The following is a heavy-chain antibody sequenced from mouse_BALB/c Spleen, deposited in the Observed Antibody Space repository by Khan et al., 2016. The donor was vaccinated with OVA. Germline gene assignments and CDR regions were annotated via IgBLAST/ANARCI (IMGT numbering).Heavy chain of an antibody. CDR1: GYTFTDYY. CDR3: ARRNYFGYTFVY. V-gene: IGHV1-77*01. CDR2: IYPGSSNT. Sequence: LQESGAELARPGASVKLSCKASGYTFTDYYINWVKQRTGQGLEWIGEIYPGSSNTYYNEKFKGKATLTADKSSSTAYMQLSSLTSEDSAVFFCARRNYFGYTFVYWGQGTLVTVSA. D-gene: IGHD1-2*01. J-gene: IGHJ3*01.